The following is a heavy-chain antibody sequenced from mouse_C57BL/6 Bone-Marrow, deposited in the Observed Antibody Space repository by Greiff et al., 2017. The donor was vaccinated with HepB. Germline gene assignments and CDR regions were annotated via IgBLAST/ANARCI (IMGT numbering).Heavy chain of an antibody. J-gene: IGHJ4*01. V-gene: IGHV7-3*01. CDR3: ARYSLYDYDGGYAMDY. CDR2: IRNKANGYTT. Sequence: EVKLMESGGGLVQPGGSLSLSCAASGFTFTDYYMSWVRQPPGKALEWLGFIRNKANGYTTEYSASVKGRFTISRDNYQSILYLQMNALRAEDSATYYCARYSLYDYDGGYAMDYWGQGTSVTVSS. D-gene: IGHD2-4*01. CDR1: GFTFTDYY.